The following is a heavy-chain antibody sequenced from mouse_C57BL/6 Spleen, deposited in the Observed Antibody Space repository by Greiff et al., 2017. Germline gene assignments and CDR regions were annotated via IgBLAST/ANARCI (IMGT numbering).Heavy chain of an antibody. J-gene: IGHJ3*01. V-gene: IGHV1-80*01. D-gene: IGHD1-1*01. CDR1: GYAFSSYW. Sequence: LVESGAELVKPGASVKISCKASGYAFSSYWMNWVKQRPGKGLEWIGQIYPGDGDTNYNGKFKGQATLTADKSSSTAYMQLSSLPSEDSAVYFCAREEYYGSSYFADWGQGTLVTVSA. CDR3: AREEYYGSSYFAD. CDR2: IYPGDGDT.